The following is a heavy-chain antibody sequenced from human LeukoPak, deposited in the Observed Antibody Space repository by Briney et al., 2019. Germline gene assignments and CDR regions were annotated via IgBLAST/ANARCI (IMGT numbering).Heavy chain of an antibody. V-gene: IGHV3-53*01. D-gene: IGHD1-26*01. CDR3: ARGGSYLSAFDI. J-gene: IGHJ3*02. Sequence: GGSLRLSCAASGFTFSSYSMIWVRQAPGKGLEGVSIIYSGGSTFYADSVKGRFTISRDNSKNTLYLQMNSLRAEDTAVYYCARGGSYLSAFDIWGQGTMVTVSS. CDR2: IYSGGST. CDR1: GFTFSSYS.